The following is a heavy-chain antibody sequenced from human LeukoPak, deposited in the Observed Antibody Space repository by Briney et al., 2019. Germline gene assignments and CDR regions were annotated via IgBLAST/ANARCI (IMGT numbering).Heavy chain of an antibody. CDR2: IIPIFGTA. CDR3: ARAGVVVPAARNYYYGMDV. CDR1: GGTFSSYA. Sequence: SVKVSCKASGGTFSSYAVSWVRQAPGQGLEWMGGIIPIFGTANYAQKFQGRVTITADESTSTAYMELSSLRSEDTAVYYCARAGVVVPAARNYYYGMDVWGKGTTVTVSS. V-gene: IGHV1-69*13. J-gene: IGHJ6*04. D-gene: IGHD2-2*01.